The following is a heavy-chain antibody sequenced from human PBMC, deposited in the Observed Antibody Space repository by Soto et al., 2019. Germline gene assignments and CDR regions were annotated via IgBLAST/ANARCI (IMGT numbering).Heavy chain of an antibody. V-gene: IGHV3-23*01. D-gene: IGHD3-22*01. CDR3: SRGYYYDSSGYYYVSTFDY. CDR2: ISGSGGST. CDR1: GFTFSSYA. Sequence: GGSLRLSCAASGFTFSSYAMSWVRQAPGKGLEWVSAISGSGGSTYYADSVKGRFTISRDNSKNTLYLQMNSLRAEDTAVYYCSRGYYYDSSGYYYVSTFDYWGQGTLVTVSS. J-gene: IGHJ4*02.